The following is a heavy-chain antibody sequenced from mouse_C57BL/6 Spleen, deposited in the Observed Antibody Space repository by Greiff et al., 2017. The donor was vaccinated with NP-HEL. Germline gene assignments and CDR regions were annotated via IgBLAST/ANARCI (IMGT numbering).Heavy chain of an antibody. CDR1: GYTFTSYG. CDR2: IYPRSGNT. CDR3: ARGDYYYGSSSPY. J-gene: IGHJ2*01. V-gene: IGHV1-81*01. D-gene: IGHD1-1*01. Sequence: QVHVKQSGAELARPGASVKLSCKASGYTFTSYGISWVKQRTGQGLEWIGEIYPRSGNTYYNEKFKGKATLTADKSSSTAYMELRSLTSEDSAVYFWARGDYYYGSSSPYWGQGTTLTVSS.